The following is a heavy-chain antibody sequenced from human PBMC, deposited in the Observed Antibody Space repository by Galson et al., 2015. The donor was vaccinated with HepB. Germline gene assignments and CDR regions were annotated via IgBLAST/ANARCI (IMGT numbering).Heavy chain of an antibody. CDR3: ARSIPPYGDYAG. D-gene: IGHD4-17*01. CDR2: IYYSGST. Sequence: ETLSLTCTVSGGSVSSGNYYWSWIRQPPGKGLAWIGYIYYSGSTNYNPSLKSRVTISVDTSKNQFSLKLSSVTAADTAVYYCARSIPPYGDYAGWGQGTLVTVSS. CDR1: GGSVSSGNYY. J-gene: IGHJ4*02. V-gene: IGHV4-61*01.